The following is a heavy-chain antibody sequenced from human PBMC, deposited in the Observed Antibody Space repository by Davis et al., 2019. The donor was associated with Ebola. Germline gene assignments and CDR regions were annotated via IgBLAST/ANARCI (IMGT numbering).Heavy chain of an antibody. CDR2: ISGTSTYT. CDR3: ARFYGSGSYYPYYFDY. CDR1: GFTFSSFA. D-gene: IGHD3-10*01. J-gene: IGHJ4*02. V-gene: IGHV3-23*01. Sequence: GGSLRLSCAASGFTFSSFAMSWVRQTPGKGLEWVSTISGTSTYTYYADSVKGRFTISRDNSKNTLYLQMNSLRAEDTAVYYCARFYGSGSYYPYYFDYWGQGTLVTVSS.